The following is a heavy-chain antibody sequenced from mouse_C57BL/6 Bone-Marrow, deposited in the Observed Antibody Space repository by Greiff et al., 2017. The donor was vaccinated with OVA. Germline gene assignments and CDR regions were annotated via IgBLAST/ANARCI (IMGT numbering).Heavy chain of an antibody. D-gene: IGHD1-1*01. CDR3: ARRGYYGYDYARDY. Sequence: VQLQESGAELVKPGASVKLSCKASGYTFTSYWMHWVKQRPGQGLEWIGMIHPNSGSTNYNEKFKGKATLTVDNSSSTAYMQLSSLTSEDSAVYYCARRGYYGYDYARDYWGQGTSVTVSS. CDR2: IHPNSGST. J-gene: IGHJ4*01. V-gene: IGHV1-64*01. CDR1: GYTFTSYW.